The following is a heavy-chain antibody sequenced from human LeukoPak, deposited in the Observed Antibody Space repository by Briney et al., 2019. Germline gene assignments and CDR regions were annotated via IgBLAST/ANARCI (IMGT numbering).Heavy chain of an antibody. CDR1: GFTIDDYA. V-gene: IGHV3-9*01. D-gene: IGHD3-3*01. J-gene: IGHJ4*02. CDR2: ISWNSGSI. CDR3: AKGTYDFWSGYYDY. Sequence: PGGSLRLSCAASGFTIDDYAMHWVRQAPGNGLEWVSGISWNSGSIGYADSVKGRFTISRDNAKNSLYLQMNSLRAEDTALYYCAKGTYDFWSGYYDYWGQGTLVTVSS.